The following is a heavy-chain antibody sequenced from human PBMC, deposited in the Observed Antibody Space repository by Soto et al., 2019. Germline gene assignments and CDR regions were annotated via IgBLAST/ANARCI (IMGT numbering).Heavy chain of an antibody. CDR1: GGYLRGYT. D-gene: IGHD3-3*01. CDR2: LNHSGST. V-gene: IGHV4-34*01. Sequence: SETRSLTCAVDGGYLRGYTWSWTRQHPGKGLEWIGELNHSGSTSYQTSLKSRVIISVYTSKHQFSLKRRSVTAADTALYYCARGLTVRFLEWLTEKNYFYFWRQGTLVTVSS. J-gene: IGHJ4*02. CDR3: ARGLTVRFLEWLTEKNYFYF.